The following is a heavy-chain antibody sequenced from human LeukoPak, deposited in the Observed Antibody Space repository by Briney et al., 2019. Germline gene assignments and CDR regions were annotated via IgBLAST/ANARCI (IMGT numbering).Heavy chain of an antibody. CDR3: ARARPGSGYYHFDY. D-gene: IGHD3-22*01. V-gene: IGHV4-59*08. Sequence: SETLSLTCTVCGGSISSYYWSWIRQPPGKGVEWIAYIYYSGSTNYNPSLKSRLTISLDTSNNQFSLKLSSVTAADTAVYYCARARPGSGYYHFDYWGQGTLVTVSS. CDR2: IYYSGST. J-gene: IGHJ4*02. CDR1: GGSISSYY.